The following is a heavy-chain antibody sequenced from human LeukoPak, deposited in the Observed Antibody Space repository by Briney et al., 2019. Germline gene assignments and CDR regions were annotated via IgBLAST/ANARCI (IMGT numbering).Heavy chain of an antibody. CDR3: ARNWVADSFDF. CDR1: GGSISNSTYY. J-gene: IGHJ3*01. V-gene: IGHV4-39*01. Sequence: PSETLSLTCTVSGGSISNSTYYWGWVRQPPGKGLEWIGSIFYRGSTYYTPSLKSRVTISVDTSKNQFSLKLTSVTAADTAMYFCARNWVADSFDFWGQGTMVTVS. D-gene: IGHD6-19*01. CDR2: IFYRGST.